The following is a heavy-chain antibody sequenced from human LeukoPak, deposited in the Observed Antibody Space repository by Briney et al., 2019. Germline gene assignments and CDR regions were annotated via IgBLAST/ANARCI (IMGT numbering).Heavy chain of an antibody. CDR3: AKDHFTIFGVVIEAYYYYYGMDV. CDR2: ISYDGSNK. Sequence: GRSLRLSCAASGFTFSSYAMHWVRQAPGKGLEWVAVISYDGSNKYYADSVKGRFTISRDNSKNTLYLQMNSLRAEDTAVYYCAKDHFTIFGVVIEAYYYYYGMDVWGQGTTVTVSS. V-gene: IGHV3-30*04. J-gene: IGHJ6*02. D-gene: IGHD3-3*01. CDR1: GFTFSSYA.